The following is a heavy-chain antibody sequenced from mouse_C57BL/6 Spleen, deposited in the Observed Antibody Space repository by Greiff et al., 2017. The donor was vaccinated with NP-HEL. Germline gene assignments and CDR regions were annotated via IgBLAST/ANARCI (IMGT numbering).Heavy chain of an antibody. V-gene: IGHV5-15*01. CDR3: ARQNYGYDAAFAY. J-gene: IGHJ3*01. CDR1: GFTFSDYG. D-gene: IGHD2-2*01. CDR2: ISNLAYSI. Sequence: EVQLQESGGGLVQPGGSLKLSCAASGFTFSDYGMAWVRQAPRKGPEWVAFISNLAYSIYYADTVTGRFTISRENAKNTLYLEMSSLRSEDTAMYYCARQNYGYDAAFAYWGQGTLVTVSA.